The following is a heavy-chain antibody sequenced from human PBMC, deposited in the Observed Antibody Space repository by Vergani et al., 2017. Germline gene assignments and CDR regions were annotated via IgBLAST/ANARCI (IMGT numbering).Heavy chain of an antibody. Sequence: QVQLVESGGGVVQPGRSLRLSCAASGFTFSSYGMHWVRQAPGKGLEWVAVISYDGSNKYYADSVKGRFTISRDNSKNTLYLQMNSLRAEDTAVYYCARDGLWFGELSPEGMDVWGQGTTVTVSS. CDR2: ISYDGSNK. CDR3: ARDGLWFGELSPEGMDV. V-gene: IGHV3-30*03. CDR1: GFTFSSYG. J-gene: IGHJ6*02. D-gene: IGHD3-10*01.